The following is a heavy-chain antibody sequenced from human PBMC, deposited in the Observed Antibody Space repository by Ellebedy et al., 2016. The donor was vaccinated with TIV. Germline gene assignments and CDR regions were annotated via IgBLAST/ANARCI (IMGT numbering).Heavy chain of an antibody. CDR1: GFTFDDYA. D-gene: IGHD6-19*01. CDR3: VQAGGFLSGWYNY. V-gene: IGHV3-9*01. CDR2: ISWNSGSI. J-gene: IGHJ4*02. Sequence: GGSLRLXXAASGFTFDDYAMHWVRQAPGKGMAWVLGISWNSGSIDYADSVKGRFTISRDNAKNSLYLQMNSLRAEDTAFYYCVQAGGFLSGWYNYWGQGALVAISS.